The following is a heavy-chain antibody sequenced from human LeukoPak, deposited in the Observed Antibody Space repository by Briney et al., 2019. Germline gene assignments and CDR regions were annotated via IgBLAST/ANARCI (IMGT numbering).Heavy chain of an antibody. CDR1: GYTFTIYG. CDR3: ARDPEILGSSGWYWFDP. V-gene: IGHV1-18*01. CDR2: ISAYNGNT. Sequence: GASVKVSFKASGYTFTIYGISWVRQAPGQGLEWMGWISAYNGNTNYAQKLQGRVTMTTDTSTSTAYMELRSLRSDDTAVYYCARDPEILGSSGWYWFDPWGQGTLVTVSS. D-gene: IGHD6-19*01. J-gene: IGHJ5*02.